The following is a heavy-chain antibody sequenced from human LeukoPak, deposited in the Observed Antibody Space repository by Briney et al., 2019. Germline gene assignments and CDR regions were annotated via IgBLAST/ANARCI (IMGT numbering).Heavy chain of an antibody. D-gene: IGHD2-8*01. V-gene: IGHV3-23*01. CDR2: ISGSGGNT. CDR1: EFTFSTYG. J-gene: IGHJ6*03. Sequence: GGSLRLSCAGSEFTFSTYGMSWVRQAPGKGLEWVSGISGSGGNTYYADSVKGRFTISRDNSKNTLYLQMNSLRAEDTAVYYCAKDRCSNGIGCYYYYMDVWGKGTTVTISS. CDR3: AKDRCSNGIGCYYYYMDV.